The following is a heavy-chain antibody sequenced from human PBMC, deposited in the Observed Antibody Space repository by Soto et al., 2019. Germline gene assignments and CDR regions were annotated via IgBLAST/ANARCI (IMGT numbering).Heavy chain of an antibody. J-gene: IGHJ6*03. Sequence: EVQLVESGGGLVQPDRSLRLACAASGFTFDQYTMHWVRQAPGKGLEWVSSITWHSGTIGYADSVKGRFTISRDNAKNSLYLQMNSLRGEDTALYYCAKEMITFGDFNYYYMDVWGNWTTVTVSS. D-gene: IGHD3-16*01. V-gene: IGHV3-9*01. CDR2: ITWHSGTI. CDR3: AKEMITFGDFNYYYMDV. CDR1: GFTFDQYT.